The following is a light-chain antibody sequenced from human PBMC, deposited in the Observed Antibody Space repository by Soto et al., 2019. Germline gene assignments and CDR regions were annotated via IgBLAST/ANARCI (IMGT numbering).Light chain of an antibody. CDR3: QSYDNSLSAYVV. Sequence: SVLTQPPSVSGAPGQRVTISCTGSSSNIGAGYGVHWYQQLPGTAPKLLISGNNNRPSGVPDRFSGSKSGTSASLAITGLQAEDEADYYCQSYDNSLSAYVVFGGGTKLTVL. CDR1: SSNIGAGYG. CDR2: GNN. J-gene: IGLJ2*01. V-gene: IGLV1-40*01.